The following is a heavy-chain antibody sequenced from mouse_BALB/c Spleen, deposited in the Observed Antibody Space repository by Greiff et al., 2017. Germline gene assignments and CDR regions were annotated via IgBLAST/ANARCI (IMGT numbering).Heavy chain of an antibody. CDR3: ARDYYGNHGAMDY. V-gene: IGHV5-9-3*01. CDR1: GFTFSSYA. CDR2: ISSGGSYT. J-gene: IGHJ4*01. D-gene: IGHD2-1*01. Sequence: EVHLVESGGGLVKPGGSLKLSCAASGFTFSSYAMSWVRQTPEKRLEWVATISSGGSYTYYPDSVKGRFTISRDNAKNTLYLQMSSLRSEDTAMYYCARDYYGNHGAMDYWGQGTSVTVSS.